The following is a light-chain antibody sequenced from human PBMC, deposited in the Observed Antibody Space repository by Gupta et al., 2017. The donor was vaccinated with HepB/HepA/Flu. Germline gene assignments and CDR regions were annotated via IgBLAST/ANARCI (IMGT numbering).Light chain of an antibody. CDR3: MQALETPGT. CDR2: LAS. CDR1: QSLLRFNGHSY. V-gene: IGKV2-28*01. J-gene: IGKJ1*01. Sequence: DIVMTQSPLYLPITPGEPASISCRSSQSLLRFNGHSYLDWFLQKPGQAPQNLIYLASTRAPGVPDRFRGSGSGRNFTLKISRVEAEDIGIYYCMQALETPGTFGQGTKVDIK.